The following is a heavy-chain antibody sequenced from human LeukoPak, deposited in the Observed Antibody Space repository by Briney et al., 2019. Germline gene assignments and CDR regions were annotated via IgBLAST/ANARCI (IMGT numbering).Heavy chain of an antibody. V-gene: IGHV3-21*01. CDR2: ISSSSSYI. CDR1: GCTFSSYS. Sequence: PGGSLRLSCAASGCTFSSYSMNWVHQAPGKGLEWVSSISSSSSYIYYADSVKGRFTISRDNAKNSLYLQMNSLRAEDTAVYYCARVLEMATMGGAFDIWGQGTMVTVSS. D-gene: IGHD5-24*01. CDR3: ARVLEMATMGGAFDI. J-gene: IGHJ3*02.